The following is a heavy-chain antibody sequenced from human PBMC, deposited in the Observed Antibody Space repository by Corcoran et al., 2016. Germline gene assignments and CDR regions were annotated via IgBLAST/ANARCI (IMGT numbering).Heavy chain of an antibody. J-gene: IGHJ4*02. D-gene: IGHD6-19*01. V-gene: IGHV4-39*01. Sequence: QLQLQESGPGLVKPSETLSRTCTVSGGSISSSSYYWGWIRQPPGKGLEWIGSIYYSGSTYYNPSLKSRVTIYVDTSKNQFSLKLSSVTAADTAVYYWAIHLLVAGTKSYYFDYWGQGTLVSVSS. CDR3: AIHLLVAGTKSYYFDY. CDR2: IYYSGST. CDR1: GGSISSSSYY.